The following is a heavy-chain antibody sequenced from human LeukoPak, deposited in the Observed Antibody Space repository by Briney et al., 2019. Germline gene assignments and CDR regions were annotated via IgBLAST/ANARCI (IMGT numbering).Heavy chain of an antibody. D-gene: IGHD3-10*01. CDR1: GGSISSGSYY. CDR2: IYTSGST. V-gene: IGHV4-61*02. J-gene: IGHJ5*02. Sequence: SETLSLTCTVSGGSISSGSYYWSWIRQPAGKGLEWIGRIYTSGSTNYNPSLKSRVTISVDTSKNQFSLKLSSVTAADTAVYYCARDFITMVRGVHIVWFDPWGQGTLVTVSS. CDR3: ARDFITMVRGVHIVWFDP.